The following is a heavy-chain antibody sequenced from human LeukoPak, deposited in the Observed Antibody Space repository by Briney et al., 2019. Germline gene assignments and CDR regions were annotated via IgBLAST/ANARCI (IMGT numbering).Heavy chain of an antibody. J-gene: IGHJ5*02. CDR3: ARDRCYYDSSGQSNCFDP. D-gene: IGHD3-22*01. V-gene: IGHV4-4*07. CDR1: GGSISSYY. CDR2: IYTSGST. Sequence: SETLSITCTVSGGSISSYYWSWVRQPAGKGLEWIGRIYTSGSTKYNPSLKSRVTMSVDTSKNQFSLKLSSVTAADTAVYYCARDRCYYDSSGQSNCFDPWRQATLMTVSS.